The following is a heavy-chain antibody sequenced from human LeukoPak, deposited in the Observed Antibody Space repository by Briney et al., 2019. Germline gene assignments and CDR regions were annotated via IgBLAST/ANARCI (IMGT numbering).Heavy chain of an antibody. CDR2: IYYSGST. CDR1: GGSISSGGYY. Sequence: SQTLSLTCTVSGGSISSGGYYWSWIRQHPGKGLEWIGYIYYSGSTYYNPSLKSRVTISVDTSKNQFSLKLSSVTAADTAAYNCATYYDFWSGCFDYWGQGTLVTVSS. CDR3: ATYYDFWSGCFDY. D-gene: IGHD3-3*01. J-gene: IGHJ4*02. V-gene: IGHV4-31*03.